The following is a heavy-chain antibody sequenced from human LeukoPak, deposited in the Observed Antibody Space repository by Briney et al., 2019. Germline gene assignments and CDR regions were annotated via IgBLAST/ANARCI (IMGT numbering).Heavy chain of an antibody. CDR1: GGTFSSYA. Sequence: ASVKVSCKASGGTFSSYAISWVRQAPGQGLEWMGGIIPIFGTANYAQKFQGRATITTDESTSTAYMELSSLRSEDTAVYYCARVGPNDYSNYGWFDPWGQGTLVTVSS. D-gene: IGHD4-11*01. CDR2: IIPIFGTA. J-gene: IGHJ5*02. V-gene: IGHV1-69*05. CDR3: ARVGPNDYSNYGWFDP.